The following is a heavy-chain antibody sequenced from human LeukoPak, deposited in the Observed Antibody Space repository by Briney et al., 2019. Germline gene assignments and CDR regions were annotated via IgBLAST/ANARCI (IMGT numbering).Heavy chain of an antibody. Sequence: SETLSLTCSVSGASITTVNCTCIRQPAGKGLEWIGRIYISGTTNYSPSLEGRVTMSVDTSKNQFSLNLISVTAADTAVYYCARALNTLPGTHYFTYWGQGTLVTVSS. D-gene: IGHD2-15*01. V-gene: IGHV4-4*07. CDR2: IYISGTT. CDR3: ARALNTLPGTHYFTY. J-gene: IGHJ4*02. CDR1: GASITTVN.